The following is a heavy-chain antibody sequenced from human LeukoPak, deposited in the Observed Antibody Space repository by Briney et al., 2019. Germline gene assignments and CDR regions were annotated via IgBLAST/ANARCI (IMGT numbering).Heavy chain of an antibody. CDR2: IYYSGST. V-gene: IGHV4-39*07. Sequence: SETLSLTCTVSGGSISSSSYYWGWIRRPPGKGLEWIGNIYYSGSTYYNPSLKSRVTISVDTSKKQFSLKLSSVTAADTAVYYCARVGTVLDGGYWGQGILVTVSS. CDR3: ARVGTVLDGGY. CDR1: GGSISSSSYY. D-gene: IGHD1-7*01. J-gene: IGHJ4*02.